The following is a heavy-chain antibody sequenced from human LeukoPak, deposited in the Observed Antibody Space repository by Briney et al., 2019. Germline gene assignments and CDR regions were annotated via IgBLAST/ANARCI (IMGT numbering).Heavy chain of an antibody. J-gene: IGHJ3*02. D-gene: IGHD3-9*01. CDR3: ARDVSLNYNILTGYYDAFDI. CDR2: IKEDGSES. V-gene: IGHV3-7*01. Sequence: GGSLRLSCAASGFTFSNYWMTWVRQAPGKGLECVANIKEDGSESNYVDSVKGRFTISRDNAKNSLYLQMNSLRAEDTAVYYCARDVSLNYNILTGYYDAFDIWGQGTMVTVSS. CDR1: GFTFSNYW.